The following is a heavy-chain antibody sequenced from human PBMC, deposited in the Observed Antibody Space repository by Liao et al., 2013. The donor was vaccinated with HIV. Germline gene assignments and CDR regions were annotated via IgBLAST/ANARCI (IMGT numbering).Heavy chain of an antibody. Sequence: QAQLQQWGAGLLKPSETLSLTCAVSGASFSTYYWTWIHQSPGKGLEWMGHINHRGRTTYNPSLRSRVTISVDMSKNQFSLKLNSVTAADTAVYYCAREWLLNSVDDYYYYMDVWGKGTTVTVSS. CDR2: INHRGRT. D-gene: IGHD5-12*01. V-gene: IGHV4-34*01. CDR3: AREWLLNSVDDYYYYMDV. J-gene: IGHJ6*03. CDR1: GASFSTYY.